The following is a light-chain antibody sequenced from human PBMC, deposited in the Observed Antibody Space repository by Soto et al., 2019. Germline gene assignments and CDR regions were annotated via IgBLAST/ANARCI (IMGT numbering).Light chain of an antibody. J-gene: IGKJ1*01. Sequence: AVQMTQSPPSLSASVGDRVTIVCRASQGIRNDLGWYQQKPGRAPKLLIYAASNLQSGVPSSFSGSGSGTDFTLTISSLQPEDFATYYCLQDYSYPRTFGQGTKVEIK. CDR2: AAS. V-gene: IGKV1-6*02. CDR3: LQDYSYPRT. CDR1: QGIRND.